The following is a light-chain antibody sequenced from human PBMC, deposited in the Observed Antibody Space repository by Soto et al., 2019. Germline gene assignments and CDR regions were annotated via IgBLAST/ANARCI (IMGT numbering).Light chain of an antibody. CDR1: QSVSRRY. V-gene: IGKV3-20*01. Sequence: EIVLTQSPGTLSLSPGERATLSCRASQSVSRRYLAWYQQKPGQAPRLLIYGASSRATGIPDRFSGSGSGTDFTLNISRLEPEDFAVYYCQQYGSSLFTFGPGTKVDIK. J-gene: IGKJ3*01. CDR2: GAS. CDR3: QQYGSSLFT.